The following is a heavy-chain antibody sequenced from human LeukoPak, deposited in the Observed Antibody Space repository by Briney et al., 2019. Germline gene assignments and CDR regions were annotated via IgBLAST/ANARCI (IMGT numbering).Heavy chain of an antibody. V-gene: IGHV3-13*01. D-gene: IGHD6-19*01. CDR3: ARAVAGVVFDY. CDR1: GFTFSSYD. CDR2: IGTAGDT. J-gene: IGHJ4*02. Sequence: GGSLRLSCAASGFTFSSYDMHWVRQATGKGLEWVSAIGTAGDTYYPGSVKGRFTSSRENAKNSLYLQMNSLRAGDTAVYYCARAVAGVVFDYWGQGTLVTVSS.